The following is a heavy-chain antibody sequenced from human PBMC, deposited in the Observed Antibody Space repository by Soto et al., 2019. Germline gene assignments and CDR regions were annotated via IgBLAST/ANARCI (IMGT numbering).Heavy chain of an antibody. CDR3: ARLWPPGGWGGSSLFYYYYYCMDV. J-gene: IGHJ6*02. CDR2: INHSGST. CDR1: GGSFSGYY. Sequence: SETLSLTCAVYGGSFSGYYWSWIRQPPGKGLEWIGEINHSGSTNYKPSLKSRVTISVDTSKNQFSLKLSSVTAADTAVYYCARLWPPGGWGGSSLFYYYYYCMDVWGQGTTVTVSS. V-gene: IGHV4-34*01. D-gene: IGHD2-15*01.